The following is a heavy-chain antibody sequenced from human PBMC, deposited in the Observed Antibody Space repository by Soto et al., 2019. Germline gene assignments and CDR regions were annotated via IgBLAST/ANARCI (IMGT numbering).Heavy chain of an antibody. CDR3: AKSRQNYLLQTSGIGV. CDR1: GFTFSTYA. Sequence: EVQLLESGGGLVQPGGSLRLSCAASGFTFSTYAMTWVRQAPGKGLEWVSVISGNSDYTSYADSVKGRFTIFRDNSKNTLFPQMNSLRAEDTAVYYCAKSRQNYLLQTSGIGVWGQGTTVIVSS. J-gene: IGHJ6*02. D-gene: IGHD3-10*01. CDR2: ISGNSDYT. V-gene: IGHV3-23*01.